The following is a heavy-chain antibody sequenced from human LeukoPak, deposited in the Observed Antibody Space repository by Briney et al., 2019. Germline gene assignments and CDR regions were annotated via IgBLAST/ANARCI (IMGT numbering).Heavy chain of an antibody. CDR3: ARDRLESSKPNDAFDI. Sequence: SETLSLTXSVSGGSISSYYWSWIWQPPGKGLEWIGYIYYGGSTHYNPSLESRVTISIDTSKKQLSLRLTSVTAADTAVYYCARDRLESSKPNDAFDIWGQGTMVTVSS. CDR2: IYYGGST. J-gene: IGHJ3*02. V-gene: IGHV4-59*01. CDR1: GGSISSYY. D-gene: IGHD4-11*01.